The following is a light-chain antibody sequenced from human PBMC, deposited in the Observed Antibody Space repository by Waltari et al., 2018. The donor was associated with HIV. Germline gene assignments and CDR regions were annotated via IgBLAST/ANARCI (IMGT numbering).Light chain of an antibody. CDR1: QSVGWY. CDR2: DAL. Sequence: DIVLTQSPTNLSLSPGERAPLSCRASQSVGWYLAWYQQRPGQTPRLLIYDALSRATGIPVRFSGGGSGTDFTLTISSLEPEDFAVYYCQQRSGWPWTFGQGTKVEIK. V-gene: IGKV3-11*01. CDR3: QQRSGWPWT. J-gene: IGKJ1*01.